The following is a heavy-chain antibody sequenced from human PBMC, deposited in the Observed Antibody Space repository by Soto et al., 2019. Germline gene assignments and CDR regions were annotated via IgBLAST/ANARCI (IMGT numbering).Heavy chain of an antibody. D-gene: IGHD3-10*01. CDR2: INAGNGNT. CDR3: ANYGSGSTYVN. Sequence: QVQLVQSGAEVKKPGASVKVSCKASGYTFTSYAMHWVRQAPGQRLERMGWINAGNGNTKYSQKFQGRVTITRDTAASTAYMELSSLRSEDTAVYYCANYGSGSTYVNWGQGTLVTVSS. V-gene: IGHV1-3*01. CDR1: GYTFTSYA. J-gene: IGHJ4*02.